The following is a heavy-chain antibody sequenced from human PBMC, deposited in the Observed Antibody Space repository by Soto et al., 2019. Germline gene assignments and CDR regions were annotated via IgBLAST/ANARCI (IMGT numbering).Heavy chain of an antibody. J-gene: IGHJ5*02. D-gene: IGHD2-2*01. CDR3: ATGDWSRTNNFDT. Sequence: NLLESGGGLVKPGGSLRLSCEGSGFLFSHYYMSWIRQGPEKRLELVAYISSNSTAFYYADSVKGLFTVSKDDAKKSVFLQMTSVTSDDTATYYCATGDWSRTNNFDTWGQGTQVIVSA. V-gene: IGHV3-11*01. CDR1: GFLFSHYY. CDR2: ISSNSTAF.